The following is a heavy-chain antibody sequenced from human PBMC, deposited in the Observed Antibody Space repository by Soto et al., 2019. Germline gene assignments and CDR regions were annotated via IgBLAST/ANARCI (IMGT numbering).Heavy chain of an antibody. D-gene: IGHD3-10*01. J-gene: IGHJ5*02. V-gene: IGHV4-39*01. CDR1: GGSISSSSYY. CDR3: ARHNKPRGVRVGIDWFDP. Sequence: SETLSLTCTVSGGSISSSSYYWGWIRQPPGKGLEWIGSIYYSGSTYYNPSLKSRVTISVDTSKNQFSLKLSSVTAVDTAVYYCARHNKPRGVRVGIDWFDPWGQGTLVTVSS. CDR2: IYYSGST.